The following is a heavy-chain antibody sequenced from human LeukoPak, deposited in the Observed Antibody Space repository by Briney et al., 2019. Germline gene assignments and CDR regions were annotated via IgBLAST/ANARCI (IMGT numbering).Heavy chain of an antibody. CDR2: IRSKAYGGTT. CDR1: GFTFTTYW. Sequence: GGSLRLSCAASGFTFTTYWMSWVRQAPGKGLEWVSVIRSKAYGGTTEYAASVNGRFTISRDDSKSIAYLQMNSLKTEDTAVYYCTRLHLGWGQGTLVTVSS. V-gene: IGHV3-49*04. J-gene: IGHJ4*02. D-gene: IGHD1-26*01. CDR3: TRLHLG.